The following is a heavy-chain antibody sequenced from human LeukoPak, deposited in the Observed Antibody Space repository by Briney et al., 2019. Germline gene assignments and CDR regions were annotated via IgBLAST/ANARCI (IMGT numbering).Heavy chain of an antibody. CDR1: GISFSSYV. Sequence: PGGSLRLSCAASGISFSSYVMSWVRQAPGKGLEWVSAISDSGGTTYYADSVKGRFTISRDNSKNTLYLQMNSLRAEDTAIYYCASRWGYSFDHWGQGTLVTVSS. CDR2: ISDSGGTT. V-gene: IGHV3-23*01. D-gene: IGHD3-16*01. CDR3: ASRWGYSFDH. J-gene: IGHJ4*02.